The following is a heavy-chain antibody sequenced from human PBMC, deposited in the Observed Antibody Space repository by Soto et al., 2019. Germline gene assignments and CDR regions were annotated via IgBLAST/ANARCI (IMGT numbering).Heavy chain of an antibody. Sequence: GGSLRLSCAASGFTFSSYWMSWVRQAPGKGLEWVANIKQDGSEKYYVDSVKGRFTIARDNAKNSLYLQMNSLRAEDTAVYYFARHFGDDGDQNAFDIWGQGTMVTVSS. CDR2: IKQDGSEK. D-gene: IGHD4-17*01. V-gene: IGHV3-7*03. J-gene: IGHJ3*02. CDR3: ARHFGDDGDQNAFDI. CDR1: GFTFSSYW.